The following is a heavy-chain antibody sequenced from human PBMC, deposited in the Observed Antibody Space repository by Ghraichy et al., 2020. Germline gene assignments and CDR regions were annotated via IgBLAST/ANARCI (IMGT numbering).Heavy chain of an antibody. V-gene: IGHV2-5*01. J-gene: IGHJ4*02. D-gene: IGHD6-19*01. CDR2: MCYSDDH. Sequence: RQPPGKDMEWFAGMCYSDDHNCSPSLKSRLTITKDTSKNQVLRTLTNMDPVDTATYYCAHRLGVAGGLDYWGQGTLATVSS. CDR3: AHRLGVAGGLDY.